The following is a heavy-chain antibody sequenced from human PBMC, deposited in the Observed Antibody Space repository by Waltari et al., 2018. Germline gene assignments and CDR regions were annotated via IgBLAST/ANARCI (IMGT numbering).Heavy chain of an antibody. CDR2: SIPRFNTP. D-gene: IGHD6-6*01. CDR3: ATRIPSDHSGSFYYYGMDV. Sequence: QLVQSGAEVKKPGSSVIVSYKASGGTFNSFALSWVRQAPGQGLEWMGGSIPRFNTPTYARKFQGRLTVTADESTSTAYMELNSLRSEDSALYYCATRIPSDHSGSFYYYGMDVWGQGTTVTVSS. J-gene: IGHJ6*02. CDR1: GGTFNSFA. V-gene: IGHV1-69*13.